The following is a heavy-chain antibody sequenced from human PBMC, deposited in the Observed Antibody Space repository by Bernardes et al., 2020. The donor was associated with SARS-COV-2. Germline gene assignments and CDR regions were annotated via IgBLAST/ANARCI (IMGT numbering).Heavy chain of an antibody. J-gene: IGHJ4*02. CDR1: GFTFSSYG. CDR3: ARESYYDSSGRALDY. D-gene: IGHD3-22*01. CDR2: IWYDGSNK. V-gene: IGHV3-33*01. Sequence: VGSLRLSCAASGFTFSSYGMHWVRQAPGKGLEWVAVIWYDGSNKYYADSVKGRFTISRDNSKNTLYLQMNSLRAEDTAVYYCARESYYDSSGRALDYWGQGTLVTVSS.